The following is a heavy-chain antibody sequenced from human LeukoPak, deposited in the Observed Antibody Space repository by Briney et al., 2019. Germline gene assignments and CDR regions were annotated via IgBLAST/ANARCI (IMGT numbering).Heavy chain of an antibody. CDR1: GYTFTSYA. CDR2: INAGNGNT. V-gene: IGHV1-3*01. CDR3: ARDQDIVATIRAFDY. J-gene: IGHJ4*02. D-gene: IGHD5-12*01. Sequence: ASVKVSCKASGYTFTSYAMHWVRQALGQRLEWMGWINAGNGNTKYSQKFQGRVTITRDTSASTAYMELSSLRSEDTAVYYCARDQDIVATIRAFDYWGQGTLVTVSS.